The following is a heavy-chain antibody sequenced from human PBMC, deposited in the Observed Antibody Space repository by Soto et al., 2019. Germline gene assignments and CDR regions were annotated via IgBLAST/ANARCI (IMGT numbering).Heavy chain of an antibody. CDR1: GGTFSSYA. V-gene: IGHV1-69*13. J-gene: IGHJ4*02. CDR3: ARLTDGSGSGYFDY. Sequence: VKVSCKASGGTFSSYAISWVRHAPGQGLEWMGGIIPIFGTANYAQKFQGRVTITADESTSTAYMELSSLRSEDTAVYYCARLTDGSGSGYFDYWGQGTLVTVSS. D-gene: IGHD3-10*01. CDR2: IIPIFGTA.